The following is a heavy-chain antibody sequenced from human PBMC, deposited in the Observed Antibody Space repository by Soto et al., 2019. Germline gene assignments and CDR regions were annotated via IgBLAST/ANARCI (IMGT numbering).Heavy chain of an antibody. CDR1: GYTFTSYD. CDR3: ARGRFFKGATKACNGFDP. D-gene: IGHD1-26*01. CDR2: MNPNSGNT. J-gene: IGHJ5*02. Sequence: ASVKVSCKASGYTFTSYDINWVRQATGKGLEWMGWMNPNSGNTGYAQNFQGRVTVTRNTSISTAYMELSSLRSEDTAVYYCARGRFFKGATKACNGFDPWGQGTLVTVSS. V-gene: IGHV1-8*01.